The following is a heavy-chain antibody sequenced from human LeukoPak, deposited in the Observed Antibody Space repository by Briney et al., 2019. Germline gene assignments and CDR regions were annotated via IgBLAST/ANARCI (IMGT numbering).Heavy chain of an antibody. V-gene: IGHV3-11*04. Sequence: RPGGSLRLSCAASGFTFSDYYMSWIRQAPGKGLEWVSYISSSGSTIYYADSVKGRFTISRDNAKNSLYLQMNSLRGEDTAVYYCTRDSGYNAFDIWGQGTMVTVSS. D-gene: IGHD5-12*01. J-gene: IGHJ3*02. CDR1: GFTFSDYY. CDR2: ISSSGSTI. CDR3: TRDSGYNAFDI.